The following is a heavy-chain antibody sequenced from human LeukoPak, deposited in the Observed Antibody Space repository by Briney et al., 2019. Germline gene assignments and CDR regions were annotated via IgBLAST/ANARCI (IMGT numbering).Heavy chain of an antibody. CDR1: GGSISSYY. CDR3: ARDSGSRDAFDI. J-gene: IGHJ3*02. CDR2: IYYSGST. Sequence: SETLSLTRTVSGGSISSYYRSWIRQPPGKGLEWIGYIYYSGSTNYNPSLKSRVTISVDTSKNQFSLKLSSVTAADTAVYYCARDSGSRDAFDIWGQGTMVTVSS. D-gene: IGHD3-10*01. V-gene: IGHV4-59*01.